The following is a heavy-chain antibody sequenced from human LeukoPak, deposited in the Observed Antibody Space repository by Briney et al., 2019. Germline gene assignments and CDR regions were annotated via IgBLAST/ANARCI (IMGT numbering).Heavy chain of an antibody. CDR2: IVNNGRTI. J-gene: IGHJ4*02. CDR3: AGDNGLMITFGGVIAYYFDY. D-gene: IGHD3-16*02. CDR1: GFTVSTYS. Sequence: GGSLRLSCAASGFTVSTYSMNWVRQAPGQGLEWLSYIVNNGRTIYYADSVKGRFTISRDTVKNSLYLQMNTLREEDTAVYYCAGDNGLMITFGGVIAYYFDYWGQGTLVTVSS. V-gene: IGHV3-48*02.